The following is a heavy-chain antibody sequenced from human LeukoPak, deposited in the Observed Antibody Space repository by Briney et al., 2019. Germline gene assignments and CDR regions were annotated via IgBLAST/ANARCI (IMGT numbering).Heavy chain of an antibody. CDR3: ARGPYGTGSYFDL. V-gene: IGHV1-8*02. Sequence: GASVKVSCKASGSTFRSYDINWVRQAPGQGPEWMGWMNPNSGDTGYTQRFQGRVAMTRDTSISTAYMELSSLRSEDTAVYYCARGPYGTGSYFDLWGQGTLVTVSS. D-gene: IGHD3-10*01. CDR1: GSTFRSYD. CDR2: MNPNSGDT. J-gene: IGHJ4*02.